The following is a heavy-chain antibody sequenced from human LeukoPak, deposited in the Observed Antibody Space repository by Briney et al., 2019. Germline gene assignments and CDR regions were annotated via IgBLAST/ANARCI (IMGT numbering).Heavy chain of an antibody. CDR3: ARDFGTTGWHTFDY. Sequence: SQTLPLTCVVSGDSVSSKNGAWNWVRQSPSRGLEWLGSTYYRSKWYNDYAESMEGRMTISQDTSKNQYSLHLNSVTPDDTAVYYCARDFGTTGWHTFDYWGQGTLVTVSS. CDR1: GDSVSSKNGA. D-gene: IGHD6-19*01. J-gene: IGHJ4*02. CDR2: TYYRSKWYN. V-gene: IGHV6-1*01.